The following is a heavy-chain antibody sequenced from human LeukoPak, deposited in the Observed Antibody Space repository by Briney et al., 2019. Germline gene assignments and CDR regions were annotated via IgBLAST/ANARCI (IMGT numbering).Heavy chain of an antibody. V-gene: IGHV3-30*18. J-gene: IGHJ4*02. CDR2: ISYDGSNK. CDR1: GFTFSSSG. Sequence: PGGSLRHSCAASGFTFSSSGMHWVRQAPGKGLEWVAVISYDGSNKYYADSVKGRLTISRDNSKNTLYLQMNSLRAGDTAVYYCAKDSYDRSGYYYYYFAYWGQGTQVTVSS. D-gene: IGHD3-22*01. CDR3: AKDSYDRSGYYYYYFAY.